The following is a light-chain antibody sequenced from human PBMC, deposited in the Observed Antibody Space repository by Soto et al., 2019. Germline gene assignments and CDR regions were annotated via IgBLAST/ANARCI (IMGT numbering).Light chain of an antibody. J-gene: IGKJ1*01. Sequence: DVQMAQSPSSLSASVGDNITITCRSRQTRCDHVNWYEQRPGKAPTFLIYGAFGLQSGGPSSFSGGGSGKVFTLTSTDLQPEDFATYWGQQGNSVPCSFGPGTKVEIK. CDR2: GAF. CDR3: QQGNSVPCS. V-gene: IGKV1-39*01. CDR1: QTRCDH.